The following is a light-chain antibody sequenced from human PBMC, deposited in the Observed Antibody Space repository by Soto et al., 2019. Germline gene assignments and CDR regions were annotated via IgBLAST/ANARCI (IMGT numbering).Light chain of an antibody. CDR1: QSVSSN. CDR2: GAS. CDR3: QHYNSYSEA. J-gene: IGKJ1*01. Sequence: EIVMTQSPATLSLSPGERATLSCRASQSVSSNLAWYHQKPGQAPRLLIYGASTRATGIPDRLSGSGSGTEFTLTISRLQPDDFATYYCQHYNSYSEAFGQGTKVDIK. V-gene: IGKV3-15*01.